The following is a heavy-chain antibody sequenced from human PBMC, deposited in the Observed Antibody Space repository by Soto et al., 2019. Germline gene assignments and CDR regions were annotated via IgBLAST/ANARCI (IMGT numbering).Heavy chain of an antibody. CDR2: ISGSGGST. V-gene: IGHV3-23*01. D-gene: IGHD3-3*01. CDR1: GFTFSSYA. J-gene: IGHJ4*02. Sequence: GGSLRLSCAASGFTFSSYAMSWVRQAPGKGLEWVSAISGSGGSTYYADSVKGRFTISRDNSKNTLYLQMNSLRAEDTAVYYCAKDPYYDFWSGYYGPGYFDYWGQGTLVTVSS. CDR3: AKDPYYDFWSGYYGPGYFDY.